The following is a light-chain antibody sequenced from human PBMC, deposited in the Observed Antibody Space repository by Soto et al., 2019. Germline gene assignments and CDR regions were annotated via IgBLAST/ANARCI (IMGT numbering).Light chain of an antibody. CDR3: SSCTGSCTYVA. V-gene: IGLV2-11*01. CDR2: DVN. CDR1: SSDVGAFSY. J-gene: IGLJ2*01. Sequence: QSALTQPRSVSGSPGQSVTISCTGTSSDVGAFSYVSWYQQYPGRAPKLMIYDVNKRPSGVPDRFSGSKSGNTASLTISGLQADDEADFYCSSCTGSCTYVAFGGGTKPTVL.